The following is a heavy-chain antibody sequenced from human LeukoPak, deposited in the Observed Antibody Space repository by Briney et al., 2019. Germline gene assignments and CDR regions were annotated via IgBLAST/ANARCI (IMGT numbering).Heavy chain of an antibody. V-gene: IGHV1-18*01. Sequence: ASVKVSCKASGYTFTSYGISWVRQAPGQGLEWMGWISTYNGDTNYAQKFQGRVTMTTDTSTSIAYMELRSLRSDDTAVYYCARLKGDHYFDYWGQGNLVTVSS. CDR3: ARLKGDHYFDY. CDR2: ISTYNGDT. D-gene: IGHD3-10*01. CDR1: GYTFTSYG. J-gene: IGHJ4*02.